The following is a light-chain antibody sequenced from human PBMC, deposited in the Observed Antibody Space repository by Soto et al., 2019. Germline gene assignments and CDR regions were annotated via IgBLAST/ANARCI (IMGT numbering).Light chain of an antibody. CDR3: QHYNGYPQT. Sequence: DIQLTQSPSFLSASVGDRVTITCRASQPISNYLAWYQQKPGKAPELLIYSASTLQSGVPSRFSGSGSGTDFTLTISSLQPEDFGAYYCQHYNGYPQTFGQGTRLEIK. CDR2: SAS. V-gene: IGKV1-9*01. CDR1: QPISNY. J-gene: IGKJ5*01.